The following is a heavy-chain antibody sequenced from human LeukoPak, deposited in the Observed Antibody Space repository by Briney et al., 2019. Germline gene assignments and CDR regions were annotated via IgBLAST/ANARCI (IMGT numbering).Heavy chain of an antibody. Sequence: SETLSLTCAVYGGSFSGYYWSWIRQPPGKGLEWIGEINHSGSTNYNPSLKSRVTISVDTSKNQFPLKLSSVTAADTAFYYCAREYSSSSGKALDYWGQGTLVTVSS. J-gene: IGHJ4*02. CDR1: GGSFSGYY. CDR3: AREYSSSSGKALDY. V-gene: IGHV4-34*01. D-gene: IGHD6-6*01. CDR2: INHSGST.